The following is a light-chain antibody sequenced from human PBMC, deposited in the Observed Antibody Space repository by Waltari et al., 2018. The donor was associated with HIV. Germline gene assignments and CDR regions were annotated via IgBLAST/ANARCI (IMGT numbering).Light chain of an antibody. CDR3: QQHLWTPRT. J-gene: IGKJ2*01. CDR2: CAS. V-gene: IGKV4-1*01. Sequence: DIVMTQSPDSLAVSLGERSTINCKSSESLLHSSDNKNYLAWYQQKPGQPPKVLIYCASTRAAGVRDRFSGSGSGTDFTLSIISLQAEDVAVYHCQQHLWTPRTYGQGTKLEIK. CDR1: ESLLHSSDNKNY.